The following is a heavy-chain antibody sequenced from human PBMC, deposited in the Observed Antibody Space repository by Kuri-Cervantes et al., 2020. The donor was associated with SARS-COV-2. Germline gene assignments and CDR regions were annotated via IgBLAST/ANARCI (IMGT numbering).Heavy chain of an antibody. Sequence: LSLTCAASGFTFSSYAMSWVRQAPGKGLEWVSAISGSGGSTYYADSVKGRFTISRDNSKNTLYLQINSLRAEDTAVYYCANPGRNDAFDIWGQGTMVTVSS. D-gene: IGHD2-8*02. CDR3: ANPGRNDAFDI. J-gene: IGHJ3*02. V-gene: IGHV3-23*01. CDR2: ISGSGGST. CDR1: GFTFSSYA.